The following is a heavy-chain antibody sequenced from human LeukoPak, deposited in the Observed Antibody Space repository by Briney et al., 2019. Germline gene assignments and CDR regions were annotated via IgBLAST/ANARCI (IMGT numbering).Heavy chain of an antibody. Sequence: GASVKVSCKASGYTFTSYAMHWVRQAPGQRLEWMGWINAGNGNTKYSQEFQGRVTITRDTSTSTAYMELRSLRSDDTAVYYCAREGYSNSDFDYWGQGTLVTVSS. J-gene: IGHJ4*02. D-gene: IGHD4-11*01. CDR1: GYTFTSYA. CDR2: INAGNGNT. V-gene: IGHV1-3*01. CDR3: AREGYSNSDFDY.